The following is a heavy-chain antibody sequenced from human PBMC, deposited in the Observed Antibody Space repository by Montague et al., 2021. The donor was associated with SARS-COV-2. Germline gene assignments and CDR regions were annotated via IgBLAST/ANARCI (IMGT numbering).Heavy chain of an antibody. D-gene: IGHD6-13*01. CDR2: IYYSGST. V-gene: IGHV4-39*07. Sequence: SETLSLTCTVSGGSISSSSYYWGWIRQPPGKGLEWIGSIYYSGSTYYNPSLKSRVTISVDTSKNQFSLKLSSVTAADTAVYYWARVGRQQLVRLSGMDVWGQGTTVTVS. J-gene: IGHJ6*02. CDR3: ARVGRQQLVRLSGMDV. CDR1: GGSISSSSYY.